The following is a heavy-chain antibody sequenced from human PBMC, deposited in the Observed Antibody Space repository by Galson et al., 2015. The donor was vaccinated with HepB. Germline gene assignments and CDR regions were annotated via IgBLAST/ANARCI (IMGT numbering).Heavy chain of an antibody. CDR2: INHSGST. Sequence: ETLSLTCAVYGGSFSGYYWSWIRQPPGKGLEWIGEINHSGSTNYNPSLKSRVTISVDTSKNQFSLKLSSVTAADTAVYYCARGSGSYHSNDAFDIWGQGTMVTVSS. D-gene: IGHD1-26*01. J-gene: IGHJ3*02. CDR3: ARGSGSYHSNDAFDI. V-gene: IGHV4-34*01. CDR1: GGSFSGYY.